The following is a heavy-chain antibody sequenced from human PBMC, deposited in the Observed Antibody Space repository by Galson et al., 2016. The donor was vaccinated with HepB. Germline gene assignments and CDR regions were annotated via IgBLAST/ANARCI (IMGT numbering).Heavy chain of an antibody. V-gene: IGHV3-30*03. Sequence: SLRLSCAASGFRFSNYGMHWVRQAPGKGLEWVAVISYDGNKKYYADSVKGRFTISRDNSKSTVYRQMNSLRAEDTAVYYCARGVEVGLLWFGELFDCWGQGTLVTVSS. CDR1: GFRFSNYG. CDR3: ARGVEVGLLWFGELFDC. D-gene: IGHD3-10*01. CDR2: ISYDGNKK. J-gene: IGHJ4*02.